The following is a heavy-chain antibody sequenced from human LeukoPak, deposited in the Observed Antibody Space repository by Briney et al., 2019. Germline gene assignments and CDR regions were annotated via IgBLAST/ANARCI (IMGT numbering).Heavy chain of an antibody. CDR2: ISYDGSNK. D-gene: IGHD3-22*01. V-gene: IGHV3-30*04. CDR3: ARFLYDSGGWGGDEAFDI. J-gene: IGHJ3*02. CDR1: GFTFSSCA. Sequence: GRSLRLSCAASGFTFSSCAMHWVRQAPGKGLEWVAVISYDGSNKYYADSVKGRFTISRDNSKNTLYLQMNSLRAEDTAVYYCARFLYDSGGWGGDEAFDIWGQGTMVTVSS.